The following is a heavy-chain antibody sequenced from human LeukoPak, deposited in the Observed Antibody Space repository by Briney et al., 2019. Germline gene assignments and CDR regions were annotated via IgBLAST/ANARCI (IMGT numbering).Heavy chain of an antibody. CDR1: GFTFSSYS. CDR2: ISSSSSTI. CDR3: ARDRRGWLQYKTIDY. V-gene: IGHV3-48*01. J-gene: IGHJ4*01. Sequence: PGGSLRLSCAASGFTFSSYSMNWVRQAPGKGLEWVSYISSSSSTIYYADSVKGRFTISRDNAKNSLYLQMNSLRAEDTAVYYCARDRRGWLQYKTIDYWGQEPWSPSPQ. D-gene: IGHD5-24*01.